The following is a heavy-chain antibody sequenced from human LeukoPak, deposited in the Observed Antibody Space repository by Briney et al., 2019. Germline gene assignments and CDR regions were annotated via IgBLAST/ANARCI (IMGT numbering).Heavy chain of an antibody. CDR2: ISAYNGNT. V-gene: IGHV1-18*01. Sequence: GASVKVSCKASGYTFTSYGISWVRQAPGQGLEWMGWISAYNGNTNYAQKLQGRVTMTTDTSTSTAYMELRSLRSDDTAVYYCARVGVSRFSSSYYFDYWGQGTLVTVSS. J-gene: IGHJ4*02. D-gene: IGHD6-6*01. CDR3: ARVGVSRFSSSYYFDY. CDR1: GYTFTSYG.